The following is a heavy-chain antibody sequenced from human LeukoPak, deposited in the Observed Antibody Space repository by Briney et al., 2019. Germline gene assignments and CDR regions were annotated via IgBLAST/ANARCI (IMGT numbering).Heavy chain of an antibody. V-gene: IGHV4-38-2*02. D-gene: IGHD5-18*01. CDR1: GYSISSGYD. CDR3: ARDRDTAMVSGQVGPYYYYYMDV. J-gene: IGHJ6*03. CDR2: ISQSGST. Sequence: SETLSLTCTVSGYSISSGYDWGWIRQAPGKRLEWLGSISQSGSTYDNPSLKSRVTLSVDTSKNQVSLKLSSVTAADTAVYYCARDRDTAMVSGQVGPYYYYYMDVWGKGTTVTISS.